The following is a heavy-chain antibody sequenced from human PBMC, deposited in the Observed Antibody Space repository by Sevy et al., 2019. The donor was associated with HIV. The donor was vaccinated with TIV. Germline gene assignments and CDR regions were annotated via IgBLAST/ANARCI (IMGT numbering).Heavy chain of an antibody. D-gene: IGHD6-19*01. J-gene: IGHJ5*02. CDR1: GGSFSGYY. CDR2: INHSGST. CDR3: ASSSVGGSGWFLGWFDP. Sequence: SETLSLTCAVYGGSFSGYYWSWIRQPPGKGLEWIGEINHSGSTNYNPSLKSRVTISVDTSKNQFSLKLSFVTAADTAVYYCASSSVGGSGWFLGWFDPWGQGTLVTVSS. V-gene: IGHV4-34*01.